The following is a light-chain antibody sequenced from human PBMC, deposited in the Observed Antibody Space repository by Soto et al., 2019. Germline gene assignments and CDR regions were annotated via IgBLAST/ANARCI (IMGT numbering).Light chain of an antibody. CDR3: SSSAGSDCV. J-gene: IGLJ1*01. Sequence: QSGLTLHASGSGSRGEYLSISCTGASSDVGRCNLVSWYQQHQGKAPQLMFYEVSKRPSGVSHRFSGSRSGNTASLTLSRLQADAEADYYCSSSAGSDCVFGTGGKVTLL. CDR2: EVS. V-gene: IGLV2-23*02. CDR1: SSDVGRCNL.